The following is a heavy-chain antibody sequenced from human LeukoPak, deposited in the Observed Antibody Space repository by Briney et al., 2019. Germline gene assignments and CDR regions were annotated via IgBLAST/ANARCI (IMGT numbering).Heavy chain of an antibody. V-gene: IGHV3-15*01. J-gene: IGHJ5*02. CDR2: IKSKTDGGTT. Sequence: GGSLRLSCAASGFTFSNAWMSWVRQAPGKGLEWVGRIKSKTDGGTTDYAAPVKGRFTISRDDSKNTLYLQMNSLRAEDTAVYYCARLHGHGFDPWGQGTLVTVSS. CDR1: GFTFSNAW. CDR3: ARLHGHGFDP. D-gene: IGHD4-11*01.